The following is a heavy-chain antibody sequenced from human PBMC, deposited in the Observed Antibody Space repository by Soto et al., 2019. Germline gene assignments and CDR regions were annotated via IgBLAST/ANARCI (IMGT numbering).Heavy chain of an antibody. V-gene: IGHV3-48*01. CDR3: ARDELPYSYGSLPFF. CDR1: GFDLINYG. CDR2: ISSAGDKI. J-gene: IGHJ4*02. Sequence: GGSLRLSCGASGFDLINYGMNWVRQAPGKGLQWVSYISSAGDKIYYADSVKGRFTISRDNAKNSLYLQMNSLSAEDTAVYYCARDELPYSYGSLPFFWGQGTQVTVSS. D-gene: IGHD5-18*01.